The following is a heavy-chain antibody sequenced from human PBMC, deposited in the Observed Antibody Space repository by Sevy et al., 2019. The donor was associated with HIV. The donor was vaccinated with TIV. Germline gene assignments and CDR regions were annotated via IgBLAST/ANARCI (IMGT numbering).Heavy chain of an antibody. CDR3: ARDIVVVPAAMDYYYYGMDV. D-gene: IGHD2-2*01. CDR2: IKQDGSEK. J-gene: IGHJ6*02. Sequence: GGSLRLSCAASGFTFSSYWMSWVRQAPGKGLEWVANIKQDGSEKYYVDSVKGRFTISRDNAKNSLYLQMNSLRAEDTAVYCCARDIVVVPAAMDYYYYGMDVWGQGTTVTVSS. V-gene: IGHV3-7*03. CDR1: GFTFSSYW.